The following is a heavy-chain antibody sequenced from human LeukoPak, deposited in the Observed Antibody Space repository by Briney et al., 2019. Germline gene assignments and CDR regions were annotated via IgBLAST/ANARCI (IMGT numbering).Heavy chain of an antibody. CDR2: ITSKTDGATT. Sequence: PGGSLRLSCAASGFTFSNAWMSCVRQAPGKGLEWVGRITSKTDGATTDYAAPVKGRFTISRDDSKNTVFLQMNSLKTEDTAVYYRTEILTGYHNWFDHWGQGTLVTVSS. J-gene: IGHJ5*02. CDR1: GFTFSNAW. V-gene: IGHV3-15*01. D-gene: IGHD3-9*01. CDR3: TEILTGYHNWFDH.